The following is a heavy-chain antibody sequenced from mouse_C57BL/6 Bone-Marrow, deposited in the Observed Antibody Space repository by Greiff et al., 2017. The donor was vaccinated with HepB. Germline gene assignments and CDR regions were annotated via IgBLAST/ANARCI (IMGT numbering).Heavy chain of an antibody. CDR1: GFNIKDYY. J-gene: IGHJ4*01. CDR2: IDPEDGDT. D-gene: IGHD1-1*01. CDR3: TTITTVVARYAMDY. V-gene: IGHV14-1*01. Sequence: EVKLMESGAELVRPGASVKLSCTASGFNIKDYYMHWVKQRPEQGLEWIGRIDPEDGDTEYAPKFQGKATMTADTSSNTAYLQLSSLTSEDTAVYYCTTITTVVARYAMDYWGQGTSVTVSS.